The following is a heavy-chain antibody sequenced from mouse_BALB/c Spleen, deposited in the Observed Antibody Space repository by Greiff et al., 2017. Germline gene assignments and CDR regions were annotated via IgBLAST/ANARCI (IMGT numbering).Heavy chain of an antibody. Sequence: VQLQQSGAELVKPGASVKLSCTASGFNIKDTYMHWVKQRPEQGLEWIGRIDPANGNTKYDPKFQGKATITADTSSNTAYLQLSSLTSEDIAVYYCAGIYYDYDGAYWGQGTLVTVSA. CDR2: IDPANGNT. CDR1: GFNIKDTY. V-gene: IGHV14-3*02. D-gene: IGHD2-4*01. J-gene: IGHJ3*01. CDR3: AGIYYDYDGAY.